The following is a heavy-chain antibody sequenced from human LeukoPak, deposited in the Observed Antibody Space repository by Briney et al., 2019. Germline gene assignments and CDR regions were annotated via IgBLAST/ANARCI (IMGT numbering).Heavy chain of an antibody. CDR2: IYYSGST. CDR3: AGTIRTTVTTPNWFDP. CDR1: GGSISSYY. J-gene: IGHJ5*02. Sequence: SSETLSLTCTVSGGSISSYYWSWLRQPPGKGLEWIGYIYYSGSTNYNPSLKSRVTISVDTSKNQFSLKLSSVTAADTAVYYCAGTIRTTVTTPNWFDPWGQGTLVTVSS. V-gene: IGHV4-59*01. D-gene: IGHD4-11*01.